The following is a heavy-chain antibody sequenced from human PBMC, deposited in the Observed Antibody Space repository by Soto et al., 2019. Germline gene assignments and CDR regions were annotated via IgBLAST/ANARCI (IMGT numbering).Heavy chain of an antibody. CDR1: GFTFSSYG. Sequence: EVQLVESGGDLVLPVGSLRLSCVASGFTFSSYGMNWVRQGPGKGLEWLSSISKTGTTTYYADSVRGRFTISRDNAKNSLYLQMNSLRDEDVAVYYCARDGYCVSPTCSFLPDVWGQGTTVTVSS. CDR2: ISKTGTTT. J-gene: IGHJ6*02. D-gene: IGHD2-2*03. CDR3: ARDGYCVSPTCSFLPDV. V-gene: IGHV3-48*02.